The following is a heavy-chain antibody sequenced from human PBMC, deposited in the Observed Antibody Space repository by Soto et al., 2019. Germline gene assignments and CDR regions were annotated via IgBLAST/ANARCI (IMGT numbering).Heavy chain of an antibody. Sequence: QVQLVQSGAEVKKPGSSVKVSCKASGGTFSSYAISWVRQAPGQGLEWMGGIIPIFRTADYAQKVQGRVTITADESTSTAYREASSLRSEDRAVYCCVSVETQRYYYGMDVWGQGTTVTASS. D-gene: IGHD2-15*01. CDR3: VSVETQRYYYGMDV. CDR1: GGTFSSYA. J-gene: IGHJ6*02. V-gene: IGHV1-69*12. CDR2: IIPIFRTA.